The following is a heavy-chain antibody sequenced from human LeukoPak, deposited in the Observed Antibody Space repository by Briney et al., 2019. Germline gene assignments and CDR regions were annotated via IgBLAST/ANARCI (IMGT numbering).Heavy chain of an antibody. V-gene: IGHV5-51*01. Sequence: GESLKISCKGSGYSFTNYWIGWVRQMPGKGLEWMGIIYPGDSDTRYSPSFQGQVTISADKSISTAYLQWSSLKASDTAMYYCARQRYYDSSGYLYFDYWGQGTLVTVSS. CDR2: IYPGDSDT. CDR3: ARQRYYDSSGYLYFDY. J-gene: IGHJ4*02. CDR1: GYSFTNYW. D-gene: IGHD3-22*01.